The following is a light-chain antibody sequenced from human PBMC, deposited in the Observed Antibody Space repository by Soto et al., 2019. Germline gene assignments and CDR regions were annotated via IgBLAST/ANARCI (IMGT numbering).Light chain of an antibody. CDR1: SNDVGAYNF. Sequence: QSALTQPASVSGSPGQSITISCTGTSNDVGAYNFVSWYQSHPGKAPKLMIYDVSSRPSGVANRFSGSKSGNTASLTISGLQAEDEADYYCSSYTSSRNVIFGGGTKLTVL. V-gene: IGLV2-14*03. CDR2: DVS. J-gene: IGLJ2*01. CDR3: SSYTSSRNVI.